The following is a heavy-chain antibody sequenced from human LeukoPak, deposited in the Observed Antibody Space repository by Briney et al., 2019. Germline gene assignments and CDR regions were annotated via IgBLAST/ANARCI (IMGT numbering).Heavy chain of an antibody. D-gene: IGHD6-19*01. CDR3: ARDISGWLDY. J-gene: IGHJ4*02. Sequence: GGSLRLSCAASGFTVSNNYMSWVRQAPGKGLEWVSVIYSGGGTYYADSVKGRFTISRDNAKNSLYLQMNSLRAEDTAVYYCARDISGWLDYWGQGTLVTVSS. CDR2: IYSGGGT. CDR1: GFTVSNNY. V-gene: IGHV3-66*01.